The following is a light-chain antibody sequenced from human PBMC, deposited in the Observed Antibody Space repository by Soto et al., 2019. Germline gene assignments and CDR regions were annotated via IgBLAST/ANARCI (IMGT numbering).Light chain of an antibody. V-gene: IGLV2-14*01. J-gene: IGLJ3*02. CDR1: SSDVGGYNY. CDR3: SSYTSSSTWV. CDR2: EVS. Sequence: QPVSVSGSPGQSITISCTGTSSDVGGYNYVSWYQQNPGKAPKLMIYEVSHRPSGVFNRFSGSKSGNTASLTISGLQTEDEADYYCSSYTSSSTWVFGGGTQLTVL.